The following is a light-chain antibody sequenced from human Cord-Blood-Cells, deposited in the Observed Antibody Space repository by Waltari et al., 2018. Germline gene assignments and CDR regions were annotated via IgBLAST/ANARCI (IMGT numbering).Light chain of an antibody. CDR2: QDS. CDR3: QAWDSCTVL. CDR1: KVGVTY. Sequence: SYALTQPPSVSVSPGQTASITCSGDKVGVTYACWYQQTPGQSPVLVIYQDSKRPEGSLESFAGSNSENTSSLTISGTQSVDEADYYCQAWDSCTVLFGGGTKLTVL. J-gene: IGLJ2*01. V-gene: IGLV3-1*01.